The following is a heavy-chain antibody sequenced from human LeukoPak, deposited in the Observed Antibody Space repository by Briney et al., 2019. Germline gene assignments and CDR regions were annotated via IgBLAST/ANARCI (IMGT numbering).Heavy chain of an antibody. Sequence: GGSLRLSCAASGFTFNSYAMSWVRQAPGKGLEWDSAISGSGGSTYYADSVKGRFTISRDNSKNTLYLQMNSLRAEDTAVYYCAKDFNYYDSSGYYDYWGQGTVVTVSS. CDR1: GFTFNSYA. CDR2: ISGSGGST. D-gene: IGHD3-22*01. V-gene: IGHV3-23*01. J-gene: IGHJ4*02. CDR3: AKDFNYYDSSGYYDY.